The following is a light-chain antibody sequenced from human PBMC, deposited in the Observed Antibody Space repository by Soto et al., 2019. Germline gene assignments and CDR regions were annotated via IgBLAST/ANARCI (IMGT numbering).Light chain of an antibody. CDR3: ASWDDSLNICI. V-gene: IGLV1-44*01. CDR2: KTD. J-gene: IGLJ2*01. Sequence: QSVMTQSPSASGTPGQRVTISCSGSSANIERNNVNWYQQFPGTAPKLLIYKTDQRPSGVPDLFSGSKSGTSASLAIIGLQSEDEADGYCASWDDSLNICIFGGGTQLTVL. CDR1: SANIERNN.